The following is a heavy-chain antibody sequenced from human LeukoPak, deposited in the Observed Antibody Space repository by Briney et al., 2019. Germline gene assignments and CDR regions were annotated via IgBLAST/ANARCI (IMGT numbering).Heavy chain of an antibody. D-gene: IGHD3-10*01. J-gene: IGHJ6*04. Sequence: QAGRSLRLSCAASGFTFSSYGMHWVRQAPGEGLEWVAVISYDGSNKYYADSVKGRFTISRDNSKNTLYLQMNSLRAEDTAVYYCAHTHLTLWFGELLPKRGMDVWGKGTTVTVSS. CDR1: GFTFSSYG. V-gene: IGHV3-30*03. CDR3: AHTHLTLWFGELLPKRGMDV. CDR2: ISYDGSNK.